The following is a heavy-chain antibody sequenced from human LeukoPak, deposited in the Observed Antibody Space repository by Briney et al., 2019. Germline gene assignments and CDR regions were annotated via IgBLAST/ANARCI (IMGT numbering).Heavy chain of an antibody. CDR2: ISSNGGST. D-gene: IGHD3-9*01. J-gene: IGHJ4*02. V-gene: IGHV3-64*01. CDR3: ARDLVLRYFDWLYQCDY. Sequence: PGGSLRLSCAASGFTFSSYAVHWVRQAPGKGLEYVSAISSNGGSTYYANSVKGRFTISRDNSKNTLYLQMNSLRAEDTAVYYCARDLVLRYFDWLYQCDYWGQGTLVTVSS. CDR1: GFTFSSYA.